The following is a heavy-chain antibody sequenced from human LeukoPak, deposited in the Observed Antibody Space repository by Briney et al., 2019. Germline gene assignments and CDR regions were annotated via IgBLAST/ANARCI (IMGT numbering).Heavy chain of an antibody. CDR3: ARRIVVVPAALDY. D-gene: IGHD2-2*01. Sequence: PSETLSLTCSVSGGSISSKNDYWGWIRQPPGKGLEWIGNIFYSGSTYYNPSLKSRVTISVDTSKNQFSLKLSSVTAADTAVYYCARRIVVVPAALDYWGQGTLVTVSS. CDR1: GGSISSKNDY. CDR2: IFYSGST. J-gene: IGHJ4*02. V-gene: IGHV4-39*07.